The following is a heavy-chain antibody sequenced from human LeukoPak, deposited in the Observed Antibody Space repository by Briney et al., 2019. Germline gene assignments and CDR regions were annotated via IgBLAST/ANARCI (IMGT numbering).Heavy chain of an antibody. V-gene: IGHV3-53*01. CDR1: GFIVSSNY. CDR3: ARGPLPTTRAFDI. CDR2: FYTGGTT. D-gene: IGHD1-1*01. J-gene: IGHJ3*02. Sequence: PGGSLRLSCAASGFIVSSNYMSWVRQAPRKGLEWVSVFYTGGTTDYANSVRGRFTISRDNSKNTLYLQMNSLRAEDTAVYYCARGPLPTTRAFDIWGQGTLVTVSS.